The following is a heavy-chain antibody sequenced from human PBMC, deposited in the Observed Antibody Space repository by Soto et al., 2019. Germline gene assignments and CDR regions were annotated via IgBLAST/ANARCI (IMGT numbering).Heavy chain of an antibody. CDR1: GYPLTRYY. CDR2: INPSGGST. Sequence: SVKVDCMAPGYPLTRYYIHWVRQAPGQGLEWMGIINPSGGSTSYAQKFQGRVTMTRDTSTSTVYMELSSLRSEYTAVYYCARVYDAFDMWGQGTMVTFSS. J-gene: IGHJ3*02. CDR3: ARVYDAFDM. V-gene: IGHV1-46*01.